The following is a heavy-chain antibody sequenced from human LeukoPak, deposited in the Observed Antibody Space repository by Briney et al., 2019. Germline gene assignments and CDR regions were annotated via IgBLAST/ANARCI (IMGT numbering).Heavy chain of an antibody. D-gene: IGHD2-21*02. Sequence: ASVKVSCKASGYTFTGYYMHWVRQAPGQGLEWMGRINPNSGGTNYAQKFQGRVTMTRDTFISTAYMELSRLRSDDTAVYYCARERSAYCGGDCFLDFDYWGQGTLVTVSS. CDR2: INPNSGGT. V-gene: IGHV1-2*06. CDR3: ARERSAYCGGDCFLDFDY. J-gene: IGHJ4*02. CDR1: GYTFTGYY.